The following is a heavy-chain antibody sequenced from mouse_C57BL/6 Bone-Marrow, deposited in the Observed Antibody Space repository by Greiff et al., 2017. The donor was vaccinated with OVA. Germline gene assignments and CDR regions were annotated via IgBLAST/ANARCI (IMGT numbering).Heavy chain of an antibody. CDR2: IDPEDGET. CDR1: GSHIQAYY. J-gene: IGHJ4*01. Sequence: VQLQQPGAELVKPGASVTLSCTASGSHIQAYYLHWVKQRTEQGLEWIGRIDPEDGETIFAPKFQGKATITADTSSNTAYLQLISLTSEDTAVYYCARIYYGNCLLRSMDYWGQGTSVTVSS. CDR3: ARIYYGNCLLRSMDY. V-gene: IGHV14-2*01. D-gene: IGHD2-1*01.